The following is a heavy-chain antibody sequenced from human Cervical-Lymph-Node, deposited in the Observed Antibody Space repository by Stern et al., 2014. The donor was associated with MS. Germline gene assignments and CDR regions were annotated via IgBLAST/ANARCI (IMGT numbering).Heavy chain of an antibody. CDR2: IYYSGST. CDR1: GGSISSGGYS. Sequence: VQLLESGPGLVKPSQTLSLTCTVSGGSISSGGYSWSWIRQHPGKGLEWIGYIYYSGSTYYNPSLKSRVTISVDTSKNQFSLKLSSVTAADTAVYYCARGPNFRAGRYYYYGMDVWGQGTTVTVSS. CDR3: ARGPNFRAGRYYYYGMDV. V-gene: IGHV4-31*03. D-gene: IGHD3-10*01. J-gene: IGHJ6*02.